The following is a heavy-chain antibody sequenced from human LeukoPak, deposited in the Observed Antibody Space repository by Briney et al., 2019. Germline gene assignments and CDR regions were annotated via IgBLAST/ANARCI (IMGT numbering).Heavy chain of an antibody. CDR3: ARLDYEAYNWFDP. J-gene: IGHJ5*02. CDR2: IYSGGST. D-gene: IGHD4-17*01. Sequence: TGGSLRLSCAASGFTVSSNYMSWVRQAPGKGLEWVSVIYSGGSTYYADSVEGRFSISRDNSKNTLYLQTNSLRAEDTAVYYCARLDYEAYNWFDPWGQGALVTVSS. V-gene: IGHV3-53*01. CDR1: GFTVSSNY.